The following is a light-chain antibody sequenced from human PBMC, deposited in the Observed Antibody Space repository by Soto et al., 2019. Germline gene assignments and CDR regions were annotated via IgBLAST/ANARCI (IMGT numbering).Light chain of an antibody. J-gene: IGKJ2*01. Sequence: DIVMTQSPHSLAVSLGERATINCKSSQSVLYSSNNRNYLAWYQQKPGQSPKLLIYWASTRESGVPDRFSGSGSWTAFTLTISSRQVEDVAVYDCQEYYRSPYAFGQGTKLEIK. CDR3: QEYYRSPYA. V-gene: IGKV4-1*01. CDR2: WAS. CDR1: QSVLYSSNNRNY.